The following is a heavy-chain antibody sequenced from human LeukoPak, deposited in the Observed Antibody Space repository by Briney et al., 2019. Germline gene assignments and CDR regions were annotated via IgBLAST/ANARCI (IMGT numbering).Heavy chain of an antibody. Sequence: ASVKVSCKASRYTFTSYDISWVRQATGQGLEWMGWMNPNSGNTGYAQKFQGRVTITRNTSISTAYMELSSLRSEDTAVYYCARVGYTDAFDIWGQGTMVTVSS. CDR3: ARVGYTDAFDI. CDR1: RYTFTSYD. CDR2: MNPNSGNT. J-gene: IGHJ3*02. V-gene: IGHV1-8*03. D-gene: IGHD1-1*01.